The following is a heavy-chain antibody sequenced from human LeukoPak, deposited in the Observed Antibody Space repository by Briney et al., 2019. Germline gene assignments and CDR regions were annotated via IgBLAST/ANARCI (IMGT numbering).Heavy chain of an antibody. CDR3: ARVYPGAAGTVDY. CDR2: ISTSSTYI. Sequence: GGSLRLSCAASGVTFSSYSMNWVRQAPGKGLERVSSISTSSTYIYYADSVKGRFTISRDNAKNSLYLQMNSLRAEDTALYYCARVYPGAAGTVDYWGQGTLVTVSS. D-gene: IGHD6-13*01. J-gene: IGHJ4*02. CDR1: GVTFSSYS. V-gene: IGHV3-21*04.